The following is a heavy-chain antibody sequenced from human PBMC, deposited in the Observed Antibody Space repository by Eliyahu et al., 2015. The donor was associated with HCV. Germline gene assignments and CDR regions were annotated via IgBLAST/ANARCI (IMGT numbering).Heavy chain of an antibody. CDR3: AKVLEDGYYYYYYMDV. D-gene: IGHD1-1*01. V-gene: IGHV3-23*01. CDR1: GFTFSSYA. Sequence: EVQLLESGGGLVQPGGSLRLSCAASGFTFSSYAMSWVRQAPGKGLEWVSTLTGSGGITFYADSVKGRFTISRDNSMNTLYLQMNSLRAEDTAVYYCAKVLEDGYYYYYYMDVWGKGTTVTVSS. J-gene: IGHJ6*03. CDR2: LTGSGGIT.